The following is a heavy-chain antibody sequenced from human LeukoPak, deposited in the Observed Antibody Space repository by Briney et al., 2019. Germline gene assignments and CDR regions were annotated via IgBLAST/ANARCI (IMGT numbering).Heavy chain of an antibody. Sequence: SETLSLTCAVYGGSFSGYYWSWIRQPLGKGLEWIGEINHSGSTNYNPSLKSRVTISVDTSKNQFSLKLSSVTAADTAVYYCARLTIWSGYYNPDYWGQGTLVTVSS. J-gene: IGHJ4*02. CDR1: GGSFSGYY. V-gene: IGHV4-34*01. CDR3: ARLTIWSGYYNPDY. D-gene: IGHD3-3*01. CDR2: INHSGST.